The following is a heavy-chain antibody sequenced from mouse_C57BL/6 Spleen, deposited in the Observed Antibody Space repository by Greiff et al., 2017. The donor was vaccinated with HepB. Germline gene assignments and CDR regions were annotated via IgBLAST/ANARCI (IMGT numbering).Heavy chain of an antibody. CDR3: ASPYYYGSSYAFAY. Sequence: EVKLMESGGGLVKPGGSLKLSCAASGFTFSDYGMHWVRQAPEKGLEWVAYISSGSSTIYYADTVKGRFTISRDNAKNTLFLQLTSLRSEDTAMYYCASPYYYGSSYAFAYWGQGTLVTVSA. CDR2: ISSGSSTI. J-gene: IGHJ3*01. D-gene: IGHD1-1*01. V-gene: IGHV5-17*01. CDR1: GFTFSDYG.